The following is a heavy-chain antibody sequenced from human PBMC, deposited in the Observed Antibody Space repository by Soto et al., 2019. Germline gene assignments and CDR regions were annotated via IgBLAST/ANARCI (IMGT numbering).Heavy chain of an antibody. CDR2: IYYSGST. V-gene: IGHV4-59*01. CDR1: GGSISSYY. Sequence: PSETLYLTCTVSGGSISSYYWSWIRQPPGKGLEWIGYIYYSGSTNYNPSLKSRVTISVDTSKNQFSLKLSSVTAADTAVYYCARGDSSGYYMDVWGKGTTVTVSS. CDR3: ARGDSSGYYMDV. D-gene: IGHD6-19*01. J-gene: IGHJ6*03.